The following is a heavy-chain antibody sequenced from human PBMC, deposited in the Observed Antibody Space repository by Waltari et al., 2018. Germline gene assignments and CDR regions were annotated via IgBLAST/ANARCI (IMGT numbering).Heavy chain of an antibody. CDR1: GYSISSGSY. J-gene: IGHJ3*02. V-gene: IGHV4-38-2*01. D-gene: IGHD3-16*01. CDR3: ASGWGDGAFDI. Sequence: QVQLQESGPGLVKPSETLSLTCAVSGYSISSGSYWGWIRQPPGKGLEWIGSIYHSGSTYYNPSLKSRVTISVDTSKNQFSLKLSSVTAADTAVYYCASGWGDGAFDIWGQGTMVTVSS. CDR2: IYHSGST.